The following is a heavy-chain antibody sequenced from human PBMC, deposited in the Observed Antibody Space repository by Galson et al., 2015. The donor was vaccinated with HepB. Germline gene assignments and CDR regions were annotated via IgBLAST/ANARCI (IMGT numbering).Heavy chain of an antibody. Sequence: SLRLSCAASGFTFSSYAMSWVRQAPGKGLEWVSAISGSGGSTYYADSVKGRFTISRDNSKNTLYLQMNSLRAEDTAVYYCAKDGRVYYYDSSGYSDAFDIWGQGTLVTVSS. CDR3: AKDGRVYYYDSSGYSDAFDI. D-gene: IGHD3-22*01. V-gene: IGHV3-23*01. CDR2: ISGSGGST. CDR1: GFTFSSYA. J-gene: IGHJ3*02.